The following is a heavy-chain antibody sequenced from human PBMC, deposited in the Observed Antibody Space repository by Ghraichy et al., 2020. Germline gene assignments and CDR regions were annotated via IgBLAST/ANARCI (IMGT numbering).Heavy chain of an antibody. CDR1: GGSISSSSHY. V-gene: IGHV4-39*01. J-gene: IGHJ4*02. D-gene: IGHD6-13*01. CDR3: ARHSSSWYDY. Sequence: SETLSLTCTVSGGSISSSSHYWGWIRQSPGKGLEWIGSIYYSGSTYDNPSLKSRVTISVDTSKNQFSLKLSSVTAADTAVYYCARHSSSWYDYWGQGSLVTVSS. CDR2: IYYSGST.